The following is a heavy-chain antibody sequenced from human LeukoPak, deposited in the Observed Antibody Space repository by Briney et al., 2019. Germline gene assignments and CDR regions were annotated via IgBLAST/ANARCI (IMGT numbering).Heavy chain of an antibody. CDR2: SRNKANSYIT. J-gene: IGHJ4*02. CDR1: GFTFTDHY. D-gene: IGHD7-27*01. V-gene: IGHV3-72*01. Sequence: PGGSLRLSCAASGFTFTDHYMDWVRQAPGKGLEGVGRSRNKANSYITEYAASVKGRFTISRDDSKNSVYLQLNSLKTEDTAVYYCTRVNVPTGERFFDYWGQGTLVTVSS. CDR3: TRVNVPTGERFFDY.